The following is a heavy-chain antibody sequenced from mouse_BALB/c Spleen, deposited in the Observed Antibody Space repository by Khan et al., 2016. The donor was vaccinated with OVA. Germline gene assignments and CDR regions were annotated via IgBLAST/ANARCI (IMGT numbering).Heavy chain of an antibody. Sequence: QIQLVQSGPELKTPGETVRISCKASGYTFTTAGIQWVQKMPGKGLKWIGWINTHSGVPKYAEDFKGRFAFSLEISVSTAYLQITNLTNEHTATDFGASGGAAYHRNDGGAMDYWGQGTSVTVSS. CDR2: INTHSGVP. D-gene: IGHD2-10*01. J-gene: IGHJ4*01. V-gene: IGHV9-4*02. CDR3: ASGGAAYHRNDGGAMDY. CDR1: GYTFTTAG.